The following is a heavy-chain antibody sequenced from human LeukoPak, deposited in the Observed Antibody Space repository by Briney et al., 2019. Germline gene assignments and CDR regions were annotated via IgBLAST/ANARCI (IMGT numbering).Heavy chain of an antibody. J-gene: IGHJ4*02. CDR2: IYYSGST. CDR3: AAERAVTTRVFYGHYYFDY. D-gene: IGHD4-17*01. Sequence: SETLSLTCTVSGGSISSSSYYWGWIRQPPGKGLEWIGSIYYSGSTYYNPSLKSRVTISVDTSKNQFSLKLSSVTAADTAVYYCAAERAVTTRVFYGHYYFDYWGQGTLVTVSS. CDR1: GGSISSSSYY. V-gene: IGHV4-39*07.